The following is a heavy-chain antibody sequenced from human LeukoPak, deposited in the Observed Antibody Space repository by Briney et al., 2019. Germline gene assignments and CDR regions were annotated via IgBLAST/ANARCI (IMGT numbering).Heavy chain of an antibody. CDR1: GGSFSSSNYY. J-gene: IGHJ4*02. CDR3: ARDPGIVGYDY. D-gene: IGHD1-26*01. CDR2: IYYSGST. V-gene: IGHV4-39*02. Sequence: SETLSLTCTVSGGSFSSSNYYWVGLRQPPGRGREWIGSIYYSGSTYYNPSLKSRVTISVNTSKNQFSLQLNSVTPEDTAVYYCARDPGIVGYDYWGQGTLVTVSS.